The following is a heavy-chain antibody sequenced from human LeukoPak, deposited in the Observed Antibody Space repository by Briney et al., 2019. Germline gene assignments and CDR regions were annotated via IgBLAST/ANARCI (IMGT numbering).Heavy chain of an antibody. CDR1: GFTYSSFE. CDR2: ISSSSSFI. D-gene: IGHD6-13*01. V-gene: IGHV3-21*01. Sequence: GGSLRLFCTASGFTYSSFEMDWVRQAPGKGLEWVSSISSSSSFIYYADSVKGRFTISRDNAKNSLYLQMNSLRVEDTAVYYCARDLGDVEQQLGDYFDYWGQGTLVTVSS. J-gene: IGHJ4*02. CDR3: ARDLGDVEQQLGDYFDY.